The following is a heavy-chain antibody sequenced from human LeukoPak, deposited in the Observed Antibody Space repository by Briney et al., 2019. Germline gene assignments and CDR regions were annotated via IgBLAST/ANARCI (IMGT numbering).Heavy chain of an antibody. CDR1: GFTFSSYG. CDR3: ARDWGKGDY. CDR2: IWYDGSNK. Sequence: GRSLRLSCAASGFTFSSYGMHWVRLAPGKGLWWVSLIWYDGSNKYYADSVKGRFTISRDNSKNTLYLQMNSLRAEDTAVYYCARDWGKGDYWGQGTLVTVSS. D-gene: IGHD3-16*01. J-gene: IGHJ4*02. V-gene: IGHV3-33*01.